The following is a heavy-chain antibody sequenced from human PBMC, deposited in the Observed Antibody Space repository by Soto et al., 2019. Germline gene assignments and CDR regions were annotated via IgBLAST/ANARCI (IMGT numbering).Heavy chain of an antibody. CDR1: GFTFSNYG. J-gene: IGHJ6*02. D-gene: IGHD6-13*01. CDR2: ISYDGSDK. V-gene: IGHV3-30*18. CDR3: AKSRVGAAAGTWGMDV. Sequence: QVQLVESGGGVVQPGRSLRLSCAASGFTFSNYGMSWVRQAPGKGLEWVAVISYDGSDKYHADSVKGRFTISRDNSKNTLYLQMNSLRAEDTAVYYCAKSRVGAAAGTWGMDVWGQGTTVTVSS.